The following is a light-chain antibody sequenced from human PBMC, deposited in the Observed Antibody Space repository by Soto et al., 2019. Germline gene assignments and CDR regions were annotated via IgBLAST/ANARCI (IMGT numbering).Light chain of an antibody. CDR2: DAS. V-gene: IGKV3-20*01. J-gene: IGKJ1*01. Sequence: EIVLTQSPGNLSLSPGERATLSCRASQSVSNNYLAWYQQKPGQAPRLLIADASSRATGIPDRFSGSGSGTDFTLTISRLEPEDFAVYYCQQCDRSPLTFGQGTKVEMK. CDR1: QSVSNNY. CDR3: QQCDRSPLT.